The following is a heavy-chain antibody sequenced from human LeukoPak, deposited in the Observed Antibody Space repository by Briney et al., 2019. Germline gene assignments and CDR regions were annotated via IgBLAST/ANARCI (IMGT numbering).Heavy chain of an antibody. CDR1: GYTFTSYG. J-gene: IGHJ4*02. CDR3: AREEVGATFTY. V-gene: IGHV1-18*01. D-gene: IGHD1-26*01. Sequence: VASVKVSCKASGYTFTSYGISWVRQALGQGLEWMGWISAYNGNTNYAQKLQGRVTMTTDTSTSTAYMELRSLRSDDTAVYYCAREEVGATFTYWGQGTLVTVSS. CDR2: ISAYNGNT.